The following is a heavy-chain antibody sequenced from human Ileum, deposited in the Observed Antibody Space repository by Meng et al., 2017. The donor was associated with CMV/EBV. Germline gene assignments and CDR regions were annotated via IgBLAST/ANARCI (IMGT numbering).Heavy chain of an antibody. D-gene: IGHD5-12*01. J-gene: IGHJ4*02. Sequence: QLAQSGTGVKKTGASVKVSCKASGYTFTEYYMHWVRQAPGQGLEWMGWIKPHSGDTKYEKKFQGRVTMASDTSISTVYMELTRLTPDDTAIYYCAREIIMAARAFGYWGQGTLVTVSS. CDR3: AREIIMAARAFGY. CDR1: GYTFTEYY. CDR2: IKPHSGDT. V-gene: IGHV1-2*02.